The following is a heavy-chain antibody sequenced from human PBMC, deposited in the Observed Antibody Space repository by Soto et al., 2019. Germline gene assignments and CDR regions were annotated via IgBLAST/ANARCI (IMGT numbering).Heavy chain of an antibody. D-gene: IGHD6-19*01. CDR1: GFTFSNCG. J-gene: IGHJ4*02. V-gene: IGHV3-30*03. CDR3: TAAVATGY. CDR2: ISKDGSSK. Sequence: QVQLVESGGGVVQPGRSLRLSCAASGFTFSNCGMHWVRQAPGKGLEWVAAISKDGSSKVYADSVKGRFTISKDNSKNTLYLQMDSLRGDDTGVYYCTAAVATGYWGQGTLVTVSS.